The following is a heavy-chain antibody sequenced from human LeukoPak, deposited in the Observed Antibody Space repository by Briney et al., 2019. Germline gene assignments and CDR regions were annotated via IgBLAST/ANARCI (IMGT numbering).Heavy chain of an antibody. CDR2: IKQGGSEK. V-gene: IGHV3-7*01. CDR1: GFTFSSYW. Sequence: GGSLRLSCAASGFTFSSYWMCWVRQAPGKGLEWVANIKQGGSEKYYVDSVKGRFTISRDNAQNSLYLQMNSLRAEDTAVYYCARGPLLRWELPDYWGQGTLVTVSS. J-gene: IGHJ4*02. D-gene: IGHD1-26*01. CDR3: ARGPLLRWELPDY.